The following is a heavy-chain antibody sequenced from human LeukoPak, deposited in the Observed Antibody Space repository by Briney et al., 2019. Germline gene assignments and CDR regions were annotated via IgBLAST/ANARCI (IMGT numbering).Heavy chain of an antibody. D-gene: IGHD3-10*01. J-gene: IGHJ4*02. CDR3: ARGRYYGSGSTNY. CDR2: IYYSGST. V-gene: IGHV4-59*01. Sequence: SETLSLTCAVYGGSFSSYYWSWIRQPPGKGLEWIGYIYYSGSTNYNPSLKSRVTISVDTSKNQFSLKLSSVTAADTAVYYCARGRYYGSGSTNYWGQGTLVTVSS. CDR1: GGSFSSYY.